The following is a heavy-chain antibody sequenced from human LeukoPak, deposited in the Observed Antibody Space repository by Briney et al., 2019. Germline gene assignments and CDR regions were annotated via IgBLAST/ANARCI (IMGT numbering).Heavy chain of an antibody. Sequence: ASVKVSCKASGYTFTSYAMNWGRQAPGQGLEGMVCINTNTGNPTYAQVFTGRFVLSLDTSVSTAYLQISSLKAEDTAVYYCARLFRYPDDAFDIWGQGTMVTVSS. CDR1: GYTFTSYA. J-gene: IGHJ3*02. CDR3: ARLFRYPDDAFDI. V-gene: IGHV7-4-1*02. CDR2: INTNTGNP. D-gene: IGHD1-26*01.